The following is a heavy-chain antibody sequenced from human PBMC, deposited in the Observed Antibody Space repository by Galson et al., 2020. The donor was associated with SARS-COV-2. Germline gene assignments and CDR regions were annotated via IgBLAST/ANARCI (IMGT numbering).Heavy chain of an antibody. CDR1: AGSISRYF. V-gene: IGHV4-59*01. D-gene: IGHD1-1*01. CDR2: IYYTGAT. CDR3: AKYGNYNMDV. J-gene: IGHJ6*03. Sequence: SETLSLTCTVSAGSISRYFWSWVRQPPGGGLEWIGYIYYTGATNSNPSLKSRVTISVDTSKSQFSLNLSSVTAADTAVYYCAKYGNYNMDVWGNGTTVTVSS.